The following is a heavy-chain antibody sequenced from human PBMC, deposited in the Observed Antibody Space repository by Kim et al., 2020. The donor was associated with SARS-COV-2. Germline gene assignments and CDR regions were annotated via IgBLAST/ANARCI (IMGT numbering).Heavy chain of an antibody. D-gene: IGHD3-16*02. Sequence: GGSLRLSCTASGFTFGDYAMSWFRQAPGKGLEWVGFIRSKAYGGTTEYAASVKGRFTISRDDSKSIAYLQMNSLKTEDTAVYYCTRDTYDYIWGSYRPRLFSTGKFDYWGQGTLVTVSS. CDR2: IRSKAYGGTT. V-gene: IGHV3-49*03. CDR3: TRDTYDYIWGSYRPRLFSTGKFDY. J-gene: IGHJ4*02. CDR1: GFTFGDYA.